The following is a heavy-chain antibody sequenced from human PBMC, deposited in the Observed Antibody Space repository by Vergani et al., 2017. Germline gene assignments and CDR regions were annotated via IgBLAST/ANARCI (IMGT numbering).Heavy chain of an antibody. J-gene: IGHJ4*02. CDR2: ISSSSSYI. CDR1: GFTFSSYS. D-gene: IGHD3-10*01. V-gene: IGHV3-21*01. CDR3: ARGGIMVRGVTSVAVDY. Sequence: EVQLVESGGGLVKPGGSLRPSCAASGFTFSSYSMNWVRQAPGKGLEWVSSISSSSSYIYYADSVKGRFTISRDNAKNSLYLQMNSLRAEDTAVYYCARGGIMVRGVTSVAVDYWGQGTLVTVSS.